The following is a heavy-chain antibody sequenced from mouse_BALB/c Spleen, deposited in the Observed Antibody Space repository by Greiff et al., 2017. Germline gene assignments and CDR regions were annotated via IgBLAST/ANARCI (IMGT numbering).Heavy chain of an antibody. CDR3: ARYGTDAMDY. V-gene: IGHV1S56*01. D-gene: IGHD2-1*01. J-gene: IGHJ4*01. Sequence: VKLLESGPELVKPGASVRISCKASGYTFTSYYIHWVKQRPGQGLEWIGWIYPGNVNTKYNEKFKGKATLTADKSSSTAYMQLSSLTSEDSAVYFCARYGTDAMDYWGQGTSVTVSS. CDR1: GYTFTSYY. CDR2: IYPGNVNT.